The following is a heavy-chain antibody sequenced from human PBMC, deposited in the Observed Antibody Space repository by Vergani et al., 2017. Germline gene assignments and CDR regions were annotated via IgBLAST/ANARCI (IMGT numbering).Heavy chain of an antibody. CDR3: AKDHYXFWSGYPNLSPFDL. CDR1: GFTFDDYA. D-gene: IGHD3-3*01. Sequence: EVQLVESGGGLVQPGRSLGLSCAASGFTFDDYAMHWVRQAPGKGLEWVSGISWNSGSIGYADSVKGRVTISRDNAKNSLYLQMNSLRAEDTALYYCAKDHYXFWSGYPNLSPFDLWGRGTLVTVSS. CDR2: ISWNSGSI. J-gene: IGHJ2*01. V-gene: IGHV3-9*01.